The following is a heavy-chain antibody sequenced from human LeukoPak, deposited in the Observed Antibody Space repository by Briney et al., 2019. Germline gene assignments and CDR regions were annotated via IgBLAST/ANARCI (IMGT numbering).Heavy chain of an antibody. CDR3: ARRLAVVTQEIDY. V-gene: IGHV4-39*01. CDR1: GGSISTSNYY. CDR2: IFYSGST. D-gene: IGHD4-23*01. J-gene: IGHJ4*02. Sequence: SETLSLTCTVSGGSISTSNYYWGWIRQPPGKELEWIGNIFYSGSTYYSPSLRSRVTISLDTSKNQFSLKLSSVTAADTAVYYCARRLAVVTQEIDYWGQGTLVTVSS.